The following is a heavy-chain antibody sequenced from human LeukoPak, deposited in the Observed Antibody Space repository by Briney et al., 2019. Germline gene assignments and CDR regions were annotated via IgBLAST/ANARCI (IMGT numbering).Heavy chain of an antibody. CDR1: GGSISSGSYH. V-gene: IGHV4-61*02. Sequence: SQTLSLTCTVSGGSISSGSYHWSWIRQPAGKGLEWIGRIYTSGSTNYNPSLKSRVTISVDTSKNQFSLKLSSVTAADTAVYYCARDQLSNGDYGWFDYWGQGTLVTVSS. J-gene: IGHJ4*02. D-gene: IGHD4-17*01. CDR2: IYTSGST. CDR3: ARDQLSNGDYGWFDY.